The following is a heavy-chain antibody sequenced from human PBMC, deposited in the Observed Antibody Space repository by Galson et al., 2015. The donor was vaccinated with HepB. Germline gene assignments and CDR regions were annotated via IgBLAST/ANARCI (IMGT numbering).Heavy chain of an antibody. V-gene: IGHV1-2*02. Sequence: SVKVSCKASGYTLTGYYLHWVRQAPGQGLQWLGCINPNSGDTEYAQNFQGRVTMTRDRSISTAYMELSRLRFDDTAVYFCARDVDIVAVGVAIRRHYGMDVWGQGTTVTVSS. D-gene: IGHD2-15*01. CDR2: INPNSGDT. CDR3: ARDVDIVAVGVAIRRHYGMDV. CDR1: GYTLTGYY. J-gene: IGHJ6*02.